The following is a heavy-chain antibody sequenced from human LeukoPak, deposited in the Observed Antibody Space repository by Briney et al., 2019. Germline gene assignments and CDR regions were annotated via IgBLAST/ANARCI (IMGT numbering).Heavy chain of an antibody. CDR3: ARARGWYQLYYYYMDV. CDR1: GGSISSSSYY. Sequence: SETLSLTCTVSGGSISSSSYYWGWIRQPPGKGLEWIGSIYYSGSTYYNPSLKSRVTISVDTSKNQFSLKLSSVTAADTAVYYCARARGWYQLYYYYMDVWGKGTTVTVSS. V-gene: IGHV4-39*07. CDR2: IYYSGST. J-gene: IGHJ6*03. D-gene: IGHD2-15*01.